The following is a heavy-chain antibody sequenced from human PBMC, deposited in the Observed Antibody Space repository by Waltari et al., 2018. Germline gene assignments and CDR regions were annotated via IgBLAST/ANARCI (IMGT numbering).Heavy chain of an antibody. J-gene: IGHJ4*02. CDR3: ARGKLYFDY. CDR1: GFTFSSYA. V-gene: IGHV3-30-3*01. CDR2: ISYDGNNK. Sequence: QVQLVESGGGVVQPGRSLRLSCAASGFTFSSYAMHWVRQAPGKGLEWVAVISYDGNNKYKADSWKGRFTISRDNSKNTLYLQMNSLRAEDTAVYYWARGKLYFDYWGQGTLVTVSS.